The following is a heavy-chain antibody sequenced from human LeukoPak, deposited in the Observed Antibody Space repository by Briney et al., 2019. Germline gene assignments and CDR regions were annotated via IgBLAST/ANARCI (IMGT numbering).Heavy chain of an antibody. D-gene: IGHD1-26*01. J-gene: IGHJ4*02. CDR2: ISAYNGNT. Sequence: ASVKVSCKASGYTFTSYGISWVRQAPGQGLEWMGWISAYNGNTNYAQKLQDRVTMTTDTSTSTAYMELRSLRSDDTAVYYCARDKALSGSYYLYYFDYWGQGTLVTVSS. V-gene: IGHV1-18*01. CDR1: GYTFTSYG. CDR3: ARDKALSGSYYLYYFDY.